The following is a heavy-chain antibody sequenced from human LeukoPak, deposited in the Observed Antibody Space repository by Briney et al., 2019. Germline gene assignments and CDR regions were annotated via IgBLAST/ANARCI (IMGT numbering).Heavy chain of an antibody. D-gene: IGHD2-15*01. CDR1: GGSFSGYY. CDR2: INHSGST. V-gene: IGHV4-34*01. Sequence: SETLSLTCAVYGGSFSGYYWSWIRQPPGKGLEWIGEINHSGSTNYNPSLKSRVTISVDTSKNQFSLKLSSVTAADTAVYYCARGRRLPFDYWGQGTLVTVSS. J-gene: IGHJ4*02. CDR3: ARGRRLPFDY.